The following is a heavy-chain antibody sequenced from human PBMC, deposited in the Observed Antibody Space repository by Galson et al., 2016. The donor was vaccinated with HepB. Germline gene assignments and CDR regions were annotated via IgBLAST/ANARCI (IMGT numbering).Heavy chain of an antibody. CDR2: ISEDGTQK. CDR1: GFTFSDYT. J-gene: IGHJ4*02. Sequence: SLRLSCAASGFTFSDYTMHWIRQAPGQAPGEGLEWVAVISEDGTQKYPADSVKGWFTISRDNSRSILYLQMNSLRREDTAIYYCARSVSSAWHTFDSWGQGTLVPVSS. D-gene: IGHD6-25*01. V-gene: IGHV3-30*04. CDR3: ARSVSSAWHTFDS.